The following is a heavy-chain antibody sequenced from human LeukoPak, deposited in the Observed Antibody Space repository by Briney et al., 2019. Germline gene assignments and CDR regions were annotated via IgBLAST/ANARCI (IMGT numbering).Heavy chain of an antibody. CDR3: ARGLQGYGYYYYFGY. J-gene: IGHJ4*02. CDR2: IYSGGST. V-gene: IGHV3-53*01. Sequence: GGSLRLSCAASGFTVSSNYMSWVRQAPGKGLEWVSVIYSGGSTYYADSVKGRFTISRDNSKNTLYLQMNSLRAEDTAVYYCARGLQGYGYYYYFGYWGQGTLVTVSS. D-gene: IGHD5-18*01. CDR1: GFTVSSNY.